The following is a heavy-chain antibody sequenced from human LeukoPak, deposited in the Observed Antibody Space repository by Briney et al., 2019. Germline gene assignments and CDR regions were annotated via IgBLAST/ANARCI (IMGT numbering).Heavy chain of an antibody. V-gene: IGHV4-4*02. D-gene: IGHD3-10*01. CDR3: ARREVWFGEIDAFDI. CDR2: IYHSGST. Sequence: SGTLSLTCAVSGGSISSSNWWSWVRQPPGKGLEWIGEIYHSGSTNYNPSLKSRVTISVDKSKNQFSLKLSSVTAADTAVYYCARREVWFGEIDAFDIWGQGTMVTVSS. J-gene: IGHJ3*02. CDR1: GGSISSSNW.